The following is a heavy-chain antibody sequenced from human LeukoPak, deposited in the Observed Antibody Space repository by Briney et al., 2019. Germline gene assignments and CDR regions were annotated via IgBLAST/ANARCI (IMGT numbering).Heavy chain of an antibody. D-gene: IGHD6-19*01. CDR1: GITLSSYT. Sequence: GGSLRLSCSASGITLSSYTMHWVRQAPGKGLEYVSTISSNGGSTRYADSVKDRFTISRDNARNTLYLQMSSLRAEDTAVYYCVKATGTSNDWYNYFDYWGQGTLVTVSS. J-gene: IGHJ4*02. CDR3: VKATGTSNDWYNYFDY. CDR2: ISSNGGST. V-gene: IGHV3-64D*06.